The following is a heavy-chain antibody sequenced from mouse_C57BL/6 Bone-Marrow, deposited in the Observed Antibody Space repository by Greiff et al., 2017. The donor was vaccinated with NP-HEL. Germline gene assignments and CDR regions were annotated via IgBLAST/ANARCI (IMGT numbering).Heavy chain of an antibody. J-gene: IGHJ4*01. CDR2: ISYDGSN. CDR1: GYSITSGYY. V-gene: IGHV3-6*01. D-gene: IGHD1-1*01. Sequence: EVKLMESGPGLVKPSQSLSLTCSVTGYSITSGYYWNWIRQFPGNKLEWMGYISYDGSNNYNPSLKNRISITRDTSKNQFFLKLNSVTTEDTATYYCARDHYYGSSPMDYWGQGTSVTVSS. CDR3: ARDHYYGSSPMDY.